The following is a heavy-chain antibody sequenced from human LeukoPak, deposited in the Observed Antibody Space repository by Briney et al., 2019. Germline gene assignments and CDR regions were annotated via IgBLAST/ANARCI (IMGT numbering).Heavy chain of an antibody. J-gene: IGHJ4*02. D-gene: IGHD3-3*02. V-gene: IGHV3-15*07. CDR1: GFIVTNAW. CDR2: IQSKTDGGKT. CDR3: TTGIRGD. Sequence: GGSLRLSCAACGFIVTNAWMNWVRQAPGKGLEWVGRIQSKTDGGKTDYAAPVKGRFTISRDDSKNTLYLQMNSLKTEDTAIYYCTTGIRGDWGQGTLVTVSS.